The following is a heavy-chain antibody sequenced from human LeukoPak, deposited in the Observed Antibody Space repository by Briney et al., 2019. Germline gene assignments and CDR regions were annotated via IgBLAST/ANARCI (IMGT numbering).Heavy chain of an antibody. CDR3: ARTSGYSIIGYMDV. CDR1: GGSFSGYY. Sequence: PSETLSLTCAVYGGSFSGYYWSWIRQPPGKGLEWIGEINHSGSTNYNPSLKSRVTISVDTSKNQFSLKLSSVTAADTAVYYCARTSGYSIIGYMDVWGKGTTVTVSS. V-gene: IGHV4-34*01. D-gene: IGHD2-2*01. CDR2: INHSGST. J-gene: IGHJ6*03.